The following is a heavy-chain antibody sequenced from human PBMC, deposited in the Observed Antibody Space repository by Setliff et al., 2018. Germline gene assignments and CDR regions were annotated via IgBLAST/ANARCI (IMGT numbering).Heavy chain of an antibody. V-gene: IGHV4-61*10. CDR1: GGSVSSGNYY. J-gene: IGHJ4*02. CDR2: VYYNGAA. CDR3: ARGGTFRYFDY. D-gene: IGHD5-12*01. Sequence: NPSETLSLTCAVSGGSVSSGNYYWTWIRQPAGKGLEWIGYVYYNGAADYSPSLKSRVTLSVDTSKNQFSLKLTSVTAADTAVYYCARGGTFRYFDYWGQGTPVTVSS.